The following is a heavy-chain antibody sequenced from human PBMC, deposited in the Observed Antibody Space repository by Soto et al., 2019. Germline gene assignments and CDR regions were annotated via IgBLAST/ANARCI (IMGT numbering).Heavy chain of an antibody. CDR2: IYYSGST. V-gene: IGHV4-59*01. Sequence: SETLSLTCTVSGGSISSYYWSWIRQPPGKGLEWIGYIYYSGSTNYNPSLKSRVTISVDTSKNQFSLKLISVTAADTAKYFCAREGNLGRWLQPIDFWGQGTLVTVSS. CDR3: AREGNLGRWLQPIDF. D-gene: IGHD5-12*01. CDR1: GGSISSYY. J-gene: IGHJ4*02.